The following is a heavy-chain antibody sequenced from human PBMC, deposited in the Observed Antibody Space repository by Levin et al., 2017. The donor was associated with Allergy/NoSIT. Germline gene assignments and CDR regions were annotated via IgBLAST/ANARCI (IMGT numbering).Heavy chain of an antibody. Sequence: GESLKISCAASGFTVSSNYMSWVRQAPGKGLEWVSIIYSGGTTYYADSVKGRFTISRDISKNTLSLQMNSLRAEDTAVYYCASAIGYYYESSGIPGIDYWGQGTLVTVSS. J-gene: IGHJ4*02. D-gene: IGHD3-22*01. V-gene: IGHV3-53*01. CDR3: ASAIGYYYESSGIPGIDY. CDR2: IYSGGTT. CDR1: GFTVSSNY.